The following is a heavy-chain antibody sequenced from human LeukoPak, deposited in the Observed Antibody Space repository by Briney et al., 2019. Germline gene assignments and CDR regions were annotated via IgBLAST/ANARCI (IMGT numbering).Heavy chain of an antibody. CDR2: ISYDGSNK. CDR3: AKDVATKKWEKQARFDY. CDR1: GFTFSSYG. D-gene: IGHD1-26*01. V-gene: IGHV3-30*18. Sequence: GGSLRLSCAASGFTFSSYGMHWVRQAPGKGLEWVAVISYDGSNKYYADSVKGRFTISRDNSKNTLYLQMNSLRAEDTAVYYCAKDVATKKWEKQARFDYWGQGTLVTVSS. J-gene: IGHJ4*02.